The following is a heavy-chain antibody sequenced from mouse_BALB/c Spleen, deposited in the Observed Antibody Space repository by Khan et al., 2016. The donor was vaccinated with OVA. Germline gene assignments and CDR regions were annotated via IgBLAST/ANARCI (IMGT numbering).Heavy chain of an antibody. CDR1: GFTFSDYG. Sequence: EVELVESGGGLVQPGGSRKLSCAASGFTFSDYGMAWVRQAPGKGPEWLSFISSLAYNFYYADTVTGRFTISRENAKNTLYLEMSSLRSEDTAMYDCARGGKGGFAYWGQGTLVTVSA. V-gene: IGHV5-15*02. J-gene: IGHJ3*01. CDR2: ISSLAYNF. CDR3: ARGGKGGFAY.